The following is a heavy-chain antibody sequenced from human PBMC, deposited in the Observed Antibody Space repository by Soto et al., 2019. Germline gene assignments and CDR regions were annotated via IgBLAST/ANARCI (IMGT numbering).Heavy chain of an antibody. D-gene: IGHD3-9*01. CDR1: GSSLSSNA. CDR3: AKDAKILDWLPTSYYYDF. J-gene: IGHJ4*02. CDR2: ISGSGNST. Sequence: EVQVLESGGDLAQPGGSLSSPGPASGSSLSSNALSWARQSPGKGLEWVSGISGSGNSTYSADSVRGRFTISRDNSKNTLYLQMYSLRAEDTAVYYCAKDAKILDWLPTSYYYDFWGRGALVTVSS. V-gene: IGHV3-23*01.